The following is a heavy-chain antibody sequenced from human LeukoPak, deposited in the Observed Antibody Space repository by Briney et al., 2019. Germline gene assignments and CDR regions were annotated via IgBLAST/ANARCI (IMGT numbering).Heavy chain of an antibody. CDR2: ISSSGSTI. CDR3: ARDGYNYSRPHDF. D-gene: IGHD5-18*01. V-gene: IGHV3-11*01. CDR1: EFTFSDYY. J-gene: IGHJ4*02. Sequence: PGGSLRLSCAASEFTFSDYYMTWIRQAPGKGLEWLLYISSSGSTIYYADSVKGRFTISRDNAKNSQYLQMNSLRAEDTAVYYCARDGYNYSRPHDFWGQGTLVTVSS.